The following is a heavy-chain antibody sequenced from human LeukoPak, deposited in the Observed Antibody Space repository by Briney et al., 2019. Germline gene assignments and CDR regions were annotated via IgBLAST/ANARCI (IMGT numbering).Heavy chain of an antibody. CDR1: GYTFTGHY. V-gene: IGHV1-2*02. CDR3: ARVPLMGGYSPFDY. J-gene: IGHJ4*02. CDR2: INPNSGGT. D-gene: IGHD5-12*01. Sequence: ASVKVSCKASGYTFTGHYMHWVRQAPGQGLEWMGWINPNSGGTNYAQKFQGRVTMTRDTSISTAYMELSSLRSEDTAVYYCARVPLMGGYSPFDYWGQGTLVTVSS.